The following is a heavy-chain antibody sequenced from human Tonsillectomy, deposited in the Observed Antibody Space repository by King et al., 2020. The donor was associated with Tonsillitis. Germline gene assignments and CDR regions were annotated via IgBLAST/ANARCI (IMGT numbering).Heavy chain of an antibody. J-gene: IGHJ2*01. D-gene: IGHD4-17*01. CDR1: GFTFNNYA. CDR3: ARARGDYGDYVNGDWYFDL. V-gene: IGHV3-23*04. CDR2: ISGSGGST. Sequence: VQLVESGGGLVQPGGSLRLSCAASGFTFNNYAMSWVRQAPGKGLEWVSAISGSGGSTYYADSVKGRFTISRDNSKNTLYLQMNSLRAEDTAVYYCARARGDYGDYVNGDWYFDLWGRGTLVTVSS.